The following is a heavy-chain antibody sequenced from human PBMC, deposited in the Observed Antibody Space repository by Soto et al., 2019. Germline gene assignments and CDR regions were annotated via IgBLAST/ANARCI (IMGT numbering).Heavy chain of an antibody. Sequence: SETLSLTCAVYGGSFSGYYWSWIRQPPGKGLEWIGEINHSGSTNYNPSLKSRVTISVDTSKNQFSLKLSSVTAADTAVYYCARGLITGSHYSGGWHYFDSWGQGTQVTVSS. CDR3: ARGLITGSHYSGGWHYFDS. D-gene: IGHD1-26*01. CDR2: INHSGST. V-gene: IGHV4-34*01. J-gene: IGHJ4*02. CDR1: GGSFSGYY.